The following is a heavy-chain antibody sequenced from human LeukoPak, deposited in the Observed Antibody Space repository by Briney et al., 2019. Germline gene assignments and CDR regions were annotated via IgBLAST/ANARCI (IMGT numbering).Heavy chain of an antibody. J-gene: IGHJ5*02. CDR1: GYTFTGYY. V-gene: IGHV1-2*02. CDR2: INPNSGGT. D-gene: IGHD6-19*01. CDR3: ATQATSGWHFS. Sequence: ASVKVSYKASGYTFTGYYMHWVRQAPGQGPEWMGWINPNSGGTNYAQKFQGRVTMTRDTSLSTVYMELSRLRSDDTAVYYCATQATSGWHFSWGQGTLVTVSS.